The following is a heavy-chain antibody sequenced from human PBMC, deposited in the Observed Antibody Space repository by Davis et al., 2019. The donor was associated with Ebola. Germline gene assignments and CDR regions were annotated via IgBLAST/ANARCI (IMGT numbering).Heavy chain of an antibody. CDR3: VRDGVMVSTALYGDVF. CDR1: GFTFNTHA. CDR2: ISAGGTST. V-gene: IGHV3-23*01. D-gene: IGHD2-21*02. J-gene: IGHJ4*02. Sequence: GGSLRLSCVGSGFTFNTHAMGWVRQAPGKGLEWVSTISAGGTSTYHADSVKGRFTISRDNSQNTVFLQMDSLRVDDTAVYYCVRDGVMVSTALYGDVFWGQGTLVTVSS.